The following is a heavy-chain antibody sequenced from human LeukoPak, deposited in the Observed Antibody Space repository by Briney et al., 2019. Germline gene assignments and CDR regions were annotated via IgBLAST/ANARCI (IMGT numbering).Heavy chain of an antibody. CDR2: ISSSGSTI. CDR1: GFTFSDYY. CDR3: ARDLVGATSPLDY. Sequence: PGGSLRLSCAASGFTFSDYYVSWIRQAPGKGLEWVSYISSSGSTIYYADSVKGRFTIPRDNAKNSLYLQMNSLRAEDTAVYYCARDLVGATSPLDYWGQGTLVTVSS. V-gene: IGHV3-11*01. J-gene: IGHJ4*02. D-gene: IGHD1-26*01.